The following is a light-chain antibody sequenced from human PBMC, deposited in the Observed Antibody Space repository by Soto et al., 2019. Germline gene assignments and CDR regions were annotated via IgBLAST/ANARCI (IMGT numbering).Light chain of an antibody. V-gene: IGKV3-20*01. CDR2: GAS. Sequence: EIVLTQSPGTLSLSPGERAALSCRASESVSDGSLAWYQQKSGQAPRLLIYGASSRDTGIPDRFSGSGSGTDFTLTISSLESEDFAVYYCRQYGTSPPRFGQGTKVEIK. J-gene: IGKJ1*01. CDR1: ESVSDGS. CDR3: RQYGTSPPR.